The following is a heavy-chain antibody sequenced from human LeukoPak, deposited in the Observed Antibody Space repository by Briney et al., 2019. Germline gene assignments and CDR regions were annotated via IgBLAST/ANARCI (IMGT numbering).Heavy chain of an antibody. CDR1: GFTFSSYG. Sequence: GGSLRLSCAASGFTFSSYGMHWVRQAPGKGLEWVAFIRYDGSNKYYADSVKGRFTISRDNSKNTLYLQMNSLRAEDTAVYYCARDSSMIVVDEGAFDIWGQGTMVTVSS. J-gene: IGHJ3*02. D-gene: IGHD3-22*01. CDR3: ARDSSMIVVDEGAFDI. CDR2: IRYDGSNK. V-gene: IGHV3-30*02.